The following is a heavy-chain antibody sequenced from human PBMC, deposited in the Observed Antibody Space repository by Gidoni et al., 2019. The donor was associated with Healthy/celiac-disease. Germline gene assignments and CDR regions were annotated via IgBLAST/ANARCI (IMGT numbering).Heavy chain of an antibody. CDR2: IKSKTDGGTT. Sequence: LEWVGRIKSKTDGGTTDYAAPVKGRFTISRDDSKNTLYLQMNSLKTEDTAVYYCTTEITMVRGVTDYWGQGTLVTVSS. CDR3: TTEITMVRGVTDY. J-gene: IGHJ4*02. D-gene: IGHD3-10*01. V-gene: IGHV3-15*01.